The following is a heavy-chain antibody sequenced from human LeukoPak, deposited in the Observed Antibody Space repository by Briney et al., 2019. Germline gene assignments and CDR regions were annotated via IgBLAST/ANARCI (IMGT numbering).Heavy chain of an antibody. CDR3: ATDRERDPSVYYLV. V-gene: IGHV3-23*01. CDR2: ISDDGSGT. CDR1: GFTFSDYA. Sequence: GGSLRLSCAASGFTFSDYAMSWVRRAPGQGLEWVSTISDDGSGTYYADSVKGRFTISRDNSKNTLFLQINSLRAEDSAVYYCATDRERDPSVYYLVGGQGTLITVSS. D-gene: IGHD3-22*01. J-gene: IGHJ4*02.